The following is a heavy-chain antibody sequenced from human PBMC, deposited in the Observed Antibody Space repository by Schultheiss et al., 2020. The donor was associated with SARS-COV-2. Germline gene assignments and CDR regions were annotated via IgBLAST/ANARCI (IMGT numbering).Heavy chain of an antibody. CDR2: ISSSSSYI. D-gene: IGHD3-3*01. CDR3: AKDEAKTIFGPDSSPGGYFDL. CDR1: GFTFSSYS. V-gene: IGHV3-21*05. J-gene: IGHJ2*01. Sequence: GGSLRLSCAASGFTFSSYSMNWVRQAPGKGLEWVSYISSSSSYIYYADSVKGRFTISRDNAKNSLYLQMNSLRAEDTAVYYCAKDEAKTIFGPDSSPGGYFDLWGRGTLVTVSS.